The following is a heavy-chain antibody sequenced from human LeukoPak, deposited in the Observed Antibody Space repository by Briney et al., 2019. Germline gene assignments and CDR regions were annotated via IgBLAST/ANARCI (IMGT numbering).Heavy chain of an antibody. V-gene: IGHV3-23*01. CDR1: GFSFSSYW. D-gene: IGHD2-2*01. Sequence: GGSLRLSCAASGFSFSSYWMSWVRQAPGKGLEWVSAISGSGGSTYYADSVKGRFTISRDNSKNTLYLQMNSLRAEDTAVYYCAKDPTYCSSTSCPDYWGQGTLVTVSS. CDR2: ISGSGGST. J-gene: IGHJ4*02. CDR3: AKDPTYCSSTSCPDY.